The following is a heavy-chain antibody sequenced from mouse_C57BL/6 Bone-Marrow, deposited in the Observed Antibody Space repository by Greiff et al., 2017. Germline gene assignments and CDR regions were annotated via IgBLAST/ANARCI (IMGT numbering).Heavy chain of an antibody. CDR2: INYDGSST. Sequence: EVQLVESEGGLVQPGSSMKLSCTASGFTFSDYYMAWVRQVPEKGLEWVANINYDGSSTYYLDSLKSRFIISRDNAKNIQYMQMSSLKSEDTATYYCARGTGTHYIDYWGQGTTLTVSS. V-gene: IGHV5-16*01. J-gene: IGHJ2*01. CDR3: ARGTGTHYIDY. D-gene: IGHD4-1*01. CDR1: GFTFSDYY.